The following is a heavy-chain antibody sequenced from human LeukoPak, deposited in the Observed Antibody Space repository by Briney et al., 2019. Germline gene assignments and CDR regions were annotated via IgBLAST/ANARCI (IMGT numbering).Heavy chain of an antibody. D-gene: IGHD6-19*01. Sequence: SQTLSLTCVISGDSVSSNNGAWNWIRQSPSRGLEWLGRTYYRSKWYNDYAVSMKGRITINPDTSKYQFSLQLNSATPEDTAVYYCARDEGNTGWYTFDYWGQGTLVTVSS. CDR2: TYYRSKWYN. V-gene: IGHV6-1*01. J-gene: IGHJ4*02. CDR3: ARDEGNTGWYTFDY. CDR1: GDSVSSNNGA.